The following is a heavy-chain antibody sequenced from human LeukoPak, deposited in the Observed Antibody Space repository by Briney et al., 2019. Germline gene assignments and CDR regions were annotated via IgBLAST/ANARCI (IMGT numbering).Heavy chain of an antibody. J-gene: IGHJ5*02. CDR2: IYYSGST. V-gene: IGHV4-59*01. Sequence: SETLSLTCTVSGGSISSYYWSWIRQPPGKGLEWIGYIYYSGSTNYNPSLKSRVTISVDTSKNQFSLKLSSVTAADTAVYYCARGTGTVVPAAIDWFDPWGQGPLVTVPS. D-gene: IGHD2-2*02. CDR3: ARGTGTVVPAAIDWFDP. CDR1: GGSISSYY.